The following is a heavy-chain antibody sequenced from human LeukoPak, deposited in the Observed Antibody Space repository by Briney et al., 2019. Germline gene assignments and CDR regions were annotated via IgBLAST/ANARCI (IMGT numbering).Heavy chain of an antibody. D-gene: IGHD4-17*01. CDR1: GSTFTSSA. CDR3: AAGYSTVTTEVSYYMDV. CDR2: IVVGSGNT. Sequence: SVKVSCKASGSTFTSSAMQWVRQARGQRLEWIGWIVVGSGNTNYPQKFQERVTITRDMSTSTAYMEMSSLRSEDTAVYYCAAGYSTVTTEVSYYMDVWGKGTTVTVTS. V-gene: IGHV1-58*02. J-gene: IGHJ6*03.